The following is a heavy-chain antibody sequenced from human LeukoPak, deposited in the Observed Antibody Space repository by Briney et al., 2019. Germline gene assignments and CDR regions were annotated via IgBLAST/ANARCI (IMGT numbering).Heavy chain of an antibody. V-gene: IGHV4-31*03. J-gene: IGHJ1*01. D-gene: IGHD6-13*01. CDR2: IYYSGST. Sequence: SETLSLTCTVSGGSISSGGYYWSWIRQHPGKGLEWIGYIYYSGSTYYNPSLKSRVTISVDTSKNQFSLKLSSVTAADTAVYYCAWASGYSSSWYVEYFQHWGQGTLVTVSS. CDR3: AWASGYSSSWYVEYFQH. CDR1: GGSISSGGYY.